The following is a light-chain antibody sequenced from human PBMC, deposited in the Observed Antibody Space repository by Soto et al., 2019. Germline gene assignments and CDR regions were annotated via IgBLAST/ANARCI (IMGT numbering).Light chain of an antibody. CDR2: AAS. V-gene: IGKV3-15*01. Sequence: SQSAAALSVSPGERVTLSCRASQSVGSNLAWFQQKPGQAPRLLMYAASTRPTSIAARFSGGGSGTDFTLTISRLEPEDFAVYYCQQFSSYPLTFGGGTKV. J-gene: IGKJ4*01. CDR3: QQFSSYPLT. CDR1: QSVGSN.